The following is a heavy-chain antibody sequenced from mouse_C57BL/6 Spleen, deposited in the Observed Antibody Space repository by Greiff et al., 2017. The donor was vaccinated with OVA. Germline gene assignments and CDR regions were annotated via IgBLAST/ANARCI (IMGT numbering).Heavy chain of an antibody. CDR2: IHPNSGST. CDR1: GYTFTSYW. V-gene: IGHV1-64*01. CDR3: AREVIYYYGSSPCYFDY. D-gene: IGHD1-1*01. Sequence: QVQLQQPGAELVKPGASVKLSCKASGYTFTSYWMHWVKQRPGQGLEWIGMIHPNSGSTNSNEKFKSKATLTVDKSSSTASMQLSRLTSEDSAVYYCAREVIYYYGSSPCYFDYWGQGTTLTVSS. J-gene: IGHJ2*01.